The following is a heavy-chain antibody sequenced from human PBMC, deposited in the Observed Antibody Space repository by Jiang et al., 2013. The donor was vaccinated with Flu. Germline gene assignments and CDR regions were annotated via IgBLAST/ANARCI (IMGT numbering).Heavy chain of an antibody. D-gene: IGHD4-17*01. V-gene: IGHV4-59*01. Sequence: GSGLVKPSETLSLTCIVSGTSISHYHWNWIRQPPGKGLQWIGYISHSGSSSLNPSFESRLNISIDTSKNQFSLKLDSVTAADTAVYYCARARNDYGDSRSGIDNWGQGALVSVSS. CDR1: GTSISHYH. J-gene: IGHJ4*02. CDR3: ARARNDYGDSRSGIDN. CDR2: ISHSGSS.